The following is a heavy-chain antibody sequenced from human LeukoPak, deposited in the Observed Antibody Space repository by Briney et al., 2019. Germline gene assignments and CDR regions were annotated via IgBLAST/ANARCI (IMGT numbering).Heavy chain of an antibody. V-gene: IGHV3-23*01. J-gene: IGHJ4*02. CDR3: AKDLGGTIFGVVIIDY. CDR2: ISGSGGST. Sequence: PGGSLRLSCAASGXTFSSYAMSWVRQAPGKGLEWVSAISGSGGSTYYADSVKGRFTISRDNSKNTLYLQMNSLRAEDTAVYYCAKDLGGTIFGVVIIDYWGQGTLVTVSS. D-gene: IGHD3-3*01. CDR1: GXTFSSYA.